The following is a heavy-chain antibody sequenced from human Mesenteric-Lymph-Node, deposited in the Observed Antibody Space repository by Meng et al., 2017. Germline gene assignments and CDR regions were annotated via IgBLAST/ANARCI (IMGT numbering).Heavy chain of an antibody. CDR2: DYHTGST. V-gene: IGHV4-38-2*01. D-gene: IGHD2-15*01. CDR3: ARAPLEGVIDANYFDY. CDR1: GYSISSGYF. J-gene: IGHJ4*02. Sequence: SETLSLTCVVSGYSISSGYFWGWLRQPPGKVLEWIGSDYHTGSTYSNPSLKSRVTMSVDRSKNQFSLNLNSVTAADTAVYYCARAPLEGVIDANYFDYWGQGALVTVSS.